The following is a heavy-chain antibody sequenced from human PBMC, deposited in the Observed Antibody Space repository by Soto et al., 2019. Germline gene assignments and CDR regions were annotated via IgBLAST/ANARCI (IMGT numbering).Heavy chain of an antibody. V-gene: IGHV4-31*03. D-gene: IGHD1-1*01. CDR3: ASGHDAYKVRY. J-gene: IGHJ4*02. CDR2: IYYAGNP. CDR1: GGSISSGGTGSY. Sequence: QVQLQESGPGLVKPSQTLSLTCTVSGGSISSGGTGSYWTWIRQLPGKGLEWIGYIYYAGNPDYTPSLKSRPAISIDTSGNQFSLKLTSVTAADTAVYFCASGHDAYKVRYWGQGTLVTVSS.